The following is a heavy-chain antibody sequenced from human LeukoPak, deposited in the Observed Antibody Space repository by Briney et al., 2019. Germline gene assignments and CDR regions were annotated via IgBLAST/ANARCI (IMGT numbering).Heavy chain of an antibody. D-gene: IGHD3-9*01. CDR1: GGSFSGYY. V-gene: IGHV4-34*01. J-gene: IGHJ4*02. Sequence: SETLSLTCAVYGGSFSGYYWSWIRQPPGKGLEWIGEINHSGSTNYNPSLKSRVTISVDTSKNQFSLKLSSMTAADTAVYYCARGSLIGDILTGYIVYYFDYWGQGTLVTVSS. CDR2: INHSGST. CDR3: ARGSLIGDILTGYIVYYFDY.